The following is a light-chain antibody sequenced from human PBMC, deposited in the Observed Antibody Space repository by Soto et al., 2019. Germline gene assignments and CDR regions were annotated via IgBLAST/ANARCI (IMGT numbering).Light chain of an antibody. CDR1: SSDVGAYNF. CDR3: SSHGGSSPFYV. J-gene: IGLJ1*01. V-gene: IGLV2-14*01. CDR2: EVS. Sequence: QSALTQPASVSGSPGQSITISCTGTSSDVGAYNFVSWYQQHPGKVPKLIIHEVSNRPSGVSNRFSGSKSGNTASLTISGLHTEDEADYYCSSHGGSSPFYVFGTGTKLTVL.